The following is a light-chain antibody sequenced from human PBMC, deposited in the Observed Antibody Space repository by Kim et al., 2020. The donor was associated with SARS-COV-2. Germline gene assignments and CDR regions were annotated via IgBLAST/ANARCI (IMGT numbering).Light chain of an antibody. CDR3: QKYESDPYT. J-gene: IGKJ2*01. CDR1: QDISGY. V-gene: IGKV1-27*01. Sequence: GDRVTITCRTSQDISGYLAWYQQKPGKVPRLLIFRASTLESGVPSRFSGSASGTEFTLTINSLQPEDFATYYCQKYESDPYTFGQGTKLEI. CDR2: RAS.